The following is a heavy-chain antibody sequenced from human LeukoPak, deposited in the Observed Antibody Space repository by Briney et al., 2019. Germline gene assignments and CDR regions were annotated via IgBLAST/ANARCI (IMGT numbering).Heavy chain of an antibody. J-gene: IGHJ3*01. CDR1: GGTFNSFA. Sequence: ASVKVSCKASGGTFNSFALSWVRQAPGQRLEWMGGIIPIYPTTDYAQRFQGRVTISADESKGTVSLELSNLRSEDTAVYLEWTTSIPFDVWGQGTVVIVSS. D-gene: IGHD3-3*01. CDR2: IIPIYPTT. CDR3: WTTSIPFDV. V-gene: IGHV1-69*01.